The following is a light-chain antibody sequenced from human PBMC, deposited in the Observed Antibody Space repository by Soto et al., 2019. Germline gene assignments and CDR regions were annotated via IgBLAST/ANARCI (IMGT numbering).Light chain of an antibody. Sequence: QSVLTQPPSASGTPGQRVMMSCSGLPSNIRRHTVNWYQQLPGAAPKLLIYSNVQRPSGVPDRFSGSKSGTSASLAISGLQSEDEGDYYCAAWDDNLNGVVFGGGTQLTVL. CDR3: AAWDDNLNGVV. J-gene: IGLJ2*01. V-gene: IGLV1-44*01. CDR1: PSNIRRHT. CDR2: SNV.